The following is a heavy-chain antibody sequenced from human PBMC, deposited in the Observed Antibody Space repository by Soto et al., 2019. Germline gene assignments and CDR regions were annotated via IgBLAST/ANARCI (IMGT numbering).Heavy chain of an antibody. CDR3: ERASCEDEGYLDL. CDR2: IYYSGST. J-gene: IGHJ2*01. Sequence: QVQLQESGPGLVKPSQTLSLTCTVSGGSISSGGYYWSWIRQHPGKGLEWIGYIYYSGSTYYNPSLKSRGTISVHTSKNQYYRKPSSVTAADTAVYYCERASCEDEGYLDLWGRGTLVAVSS. CDR1: GGSISSGGYY. V-gene: IGHV4-31*03.